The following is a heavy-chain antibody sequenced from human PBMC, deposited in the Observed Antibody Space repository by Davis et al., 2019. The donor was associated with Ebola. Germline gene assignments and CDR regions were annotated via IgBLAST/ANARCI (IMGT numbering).Heavy chain of an antibody. Sequence: GESLKISCKGSGSSFAVSWIGWVRQMPGKGLEWMGIIFPGDSDTKYSPSFEGQVTISADRSVSTAYLQWSSLKASDTGIYYCARLRSITRLTSFYYWGQGTLVTVSS. CDR1: GSSFAVSW. D-gene: IGHD3-10*01. J-gene: IGHJ4*02. CDR3: ARLRSITRLTSFYY. CDR2: IFPGDSDT. V-gene: IGHV5-51*01.